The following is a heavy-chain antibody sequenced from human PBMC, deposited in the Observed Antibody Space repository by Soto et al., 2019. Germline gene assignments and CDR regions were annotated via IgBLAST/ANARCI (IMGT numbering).Heavy chain of an antibody. J-gene: IGHJ5*02. V-gene: IGHV4-59*01. Sequence: SETLSLTCTVSGGSISSYYWSWIRQPPGKGLEWIGYIYYSGSTNYNPSLKSRVTISVDTSKNQFSLKLSSVTAADTAVYYCARGGYSSSWYLGDWFDPWGQGTLVTVSS. CDR3: ARGGYSSSWYLGDWFDP. CDR2: IYYSGST. D-gene: IGHD6-13*01. CDR1: GGSISSYY.